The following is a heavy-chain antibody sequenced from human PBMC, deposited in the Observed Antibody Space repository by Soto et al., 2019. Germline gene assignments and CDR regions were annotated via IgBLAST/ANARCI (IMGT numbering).Heavy chain of an antibody. CDR3: AKDCSSYGSGSYYAFDI. CDR1: GFTFSSYA. Sequence: GGSLRLSCAASGFTFSSYAMSWVRQAPGKGLEWVSAISGSGGSTYYADSVKGRFTISRDNSKNTLYLQMNSLRAEDTAVYYCAKDCSSYGSGSYYAFDIWGQGTMVTVSS. D-gene: IGHD3-10*01. V-gene: IGHV3-23*01. J-gene: IGHJ3*02. CDR2: ISGSGGST.